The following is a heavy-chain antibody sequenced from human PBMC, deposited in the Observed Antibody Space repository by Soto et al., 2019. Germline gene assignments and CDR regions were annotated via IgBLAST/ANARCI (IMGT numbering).Heavy chain of an antibody. CDR1: GFALRTYW. J-gene: IGHJ4*02. D-gene: IGHD6-25*01. V-gene: IGHV3-7*01. CDR2: IKQDVSAK. Sequence: EAQLVGSGGGLVQPGESLRLSCAASGFALRTYWMSWVRKAPGKGLEWVANIKQDVSAKFYVDSVRGRFTISRDNANNSLFLQLNSLRAEDTAVYYCARDDGYRGFDCWGQGIPVTVSS. CDR3: ARDDGYRGFDC.